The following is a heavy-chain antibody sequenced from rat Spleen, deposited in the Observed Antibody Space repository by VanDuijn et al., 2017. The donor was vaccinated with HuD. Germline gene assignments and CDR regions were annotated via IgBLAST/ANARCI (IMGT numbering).Heavy chain of an antibody. CDR3: TTANNGGFSELYYFDY. J-gene: IGHJ2*01. CDR2: ITNIGGST. CDR1: GFTFNNYW. Sequence: EVQLVESGGGLVQPGRSLKLSCVASGFTFNNYWMTWIRQAPGKGLEWVASITNIGGSTYYPDSVKGRFTISRDTAQNTLYLQMNSPTSEDTATYYCTTANNGGFSELYYFDYWGQGVMVTVSS. D-gene: IGHD1-11*01. V-gene: IGHV5-31*01.